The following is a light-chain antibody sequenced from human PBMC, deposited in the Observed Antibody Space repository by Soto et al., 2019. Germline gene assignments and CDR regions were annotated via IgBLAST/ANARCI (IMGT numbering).Light chain of an antibody. J-gene: IGKJ1*01. CDR2: AAS. CDR1: QSISRY. CDR3: QQSYSTPWT. V-gene: IGKV1-39*01. Sequence: DIQMIQSPSSLSASVGDRVTITCRTSQSISRYLNWYQQKPGKAPKLLISAASSLRSGVPARFSGSGSGTDFTLTINSLQPEDFATYSCQQSYSTPWTFGQGTKVDIK.